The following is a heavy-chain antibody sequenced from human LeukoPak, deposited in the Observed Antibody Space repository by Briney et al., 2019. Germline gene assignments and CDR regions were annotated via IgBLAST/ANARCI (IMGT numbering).Heavy chain of an antibody. CDR2: ISGSGGST. CDR3: AFRRSHGFDV. V-gene: IGHV3-23*01. J-gene: IGHJ3*01. D-gene: IGHD1-14*01. CDR1: GFTFSSYA. Sequence: GGSLRLSCAASGFTFSSYAMSWVRQAPGKGLEWVSTISGSGGSTYYADSVKGRFTISRDNSKSTLYLQMDSLRAEDTAVYYCAFRRSHGFDVWGQGTMVTVSS.